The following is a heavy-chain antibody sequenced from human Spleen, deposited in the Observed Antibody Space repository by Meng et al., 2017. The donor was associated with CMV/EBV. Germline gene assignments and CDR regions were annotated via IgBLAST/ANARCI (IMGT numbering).Heavy chain of an antibody. Sequence: GESLKISCAASGFTFSSYAMNWVRQAPGKGLEWVSTINISGGSTYYADSVKGRFTISRDNSNNTLYLQMNSLRAEDTAVYYCAKVAVPAAIRNYFDYWGQGTLVTVSS. V-gene: IGHV3-23*01. CDR2: INISGGST. CDR1: GFTFSSYA. J-gene: IGHJ4*02. CDR3: AKVAVPAAIRNYFDY. D-gene: IGHD2-2*01.